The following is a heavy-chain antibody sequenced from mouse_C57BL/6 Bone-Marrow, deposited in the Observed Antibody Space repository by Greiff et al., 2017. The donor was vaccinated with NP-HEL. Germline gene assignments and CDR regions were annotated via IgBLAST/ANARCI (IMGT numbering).Heavy chain of an antibody. V-gene: IGHV7-3*01. CDR1: GFTFTDYY. CDR2: IRNKANGYTT. CDR3: ARAYSNYYFDY. J-gene: IGHJ2*01. Sequence: EVQRVESGGGLVQPGGSLSFSCAASGFTFTDYYMSWVRQPPGKALEWLGFIRNKANGYTTEYSASVKGRFTISRDNSQSILYLQMNALRAEDSATYYCARAYSNYYFDYWGQGTTLTVSS. D-gene: IGHD2-5*01.